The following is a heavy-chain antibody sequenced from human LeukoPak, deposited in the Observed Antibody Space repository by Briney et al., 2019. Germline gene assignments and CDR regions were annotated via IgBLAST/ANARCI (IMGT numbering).Heavy chain of an antibody. CDR1: GYTFSDYY. J-gene: IGHJ5*02. D-gene: IGHD2-2*01. CDR3: ARGYCISTICPLFDHWFDP. Sequence: ASVKVSCKASGYTFSDYYMHWVRQAPGQGLEWMGWINPNSGGPNYAQKFQGRVTMTRDTSISTAYMELSRLRSDDTAVHYCARGYCISTICPLFDHWFDPWGQGTLVTVSS. CDR2: INPNSGGP. V-gene: IGHV1-2*02.